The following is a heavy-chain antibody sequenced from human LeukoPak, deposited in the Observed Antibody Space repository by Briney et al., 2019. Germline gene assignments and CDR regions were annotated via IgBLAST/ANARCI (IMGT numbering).Heavy chain of an antibody. V-gene: IGHV2-5*01. CDR3: ASSRYDILTGHYNFDY. D-gene: IGHD3-9*01. J-gene: IGHJ4*02. CDR1: GFSLSTRGVG. CDR2: IYWNNDN. Sequence: SGPTLVKPTQTLTLTCTFSGFSLSTRGVGVGWIRQPQGKAPGWLALIYWNNDNRYSPSLKSRLTITKDTSKNQVVLTMTNMDPVDTATYYCASSRYDILTGHYNFDYWGQGTLVTVSS.